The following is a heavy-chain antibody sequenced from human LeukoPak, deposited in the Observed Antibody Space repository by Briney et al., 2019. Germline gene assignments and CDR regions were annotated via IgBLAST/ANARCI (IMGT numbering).Heavy chain of an antibody. D-gene: IGHD2-21*02. CDR1: GGFISSGGYY. CDR2: IYYSGST. CDR3: AREALQDCGGDCYPTLFDY. Sequence: SETLSLTCTVSGGFISSGGYYWSWIRQHPGKGLEWIGYIYYSGSTYYNPSLKSRVTISVDTSKNQFSLKLSSVTAADTAVYYCAREALQDCGGDCYPTLFDYWGQGTLVTVSS. V-gene: IGHV4-31*03. J-gene: IGHJ4*02.